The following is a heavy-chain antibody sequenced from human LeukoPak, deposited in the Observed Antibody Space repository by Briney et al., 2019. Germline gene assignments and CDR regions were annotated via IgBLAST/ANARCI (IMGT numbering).Heavy chain of an antibody. Sequence: GGSLRLSCAASGFTFSSYEMNWVRQAPGKGLEWVSYISRSGNTIYYADSVKGRFTISRDNAKNSLYLQMNSLRAEDTAVYYCARGGGYYGSGSLHYYYGMDVWGQGTTVTVSS. CDR3: ARGGGYYGSGSLHYYYGMDV. CDR2: ISRSGNTI. D-gene: IGHD3-10*01. CDR1: GFTFSSYE. J-gene: IGHJ6*02. V-gene: IGHV3-48*03.